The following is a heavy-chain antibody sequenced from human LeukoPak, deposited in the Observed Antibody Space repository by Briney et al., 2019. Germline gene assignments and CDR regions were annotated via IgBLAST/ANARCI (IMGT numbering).Heavy chain of an antibody. V-gene: IGHV3-23*01. CDR3: AKSTSIVVVVAATH. CDR1: GFTFSSYA. Sequence: GGSLRLSCAASGFTFSSYAMSWVRQAPGKGLEWVSGISGSGGSTYYADSVKGWFTISRDNSKNTLYLQMNSLRAEDTAVYYCAKSTSIVVVVAATHWGQGTLVTVSS. J-gene: IGHJ4*02. D-gene: IGHD2-15*01. CDR2: ISGSGGST.